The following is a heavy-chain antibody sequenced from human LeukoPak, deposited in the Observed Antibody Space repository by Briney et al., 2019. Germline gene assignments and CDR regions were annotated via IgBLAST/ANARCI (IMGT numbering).Heavy chain of an antibody. CDR2: INHSGSA. V-gene: IGHV4-34*01. CDR1: GGSFSGYY. Sequence: PSETLSLTCAVYGGSFSGYYWSWIRQPPGKGLEWIGEINHSGSANYNPSLKSRVTISVDTSKNQFSLKLSSVTAADTAVYYCARGPFYCSGGSCYSGRPGYYYYYMDVWGKGTTVTISS. D-gene: IGHD2-15*01. J-gene: IGHJ6*03. CDR3: ARGPFYCSGGSCYSGRPGYYYYYMDV.